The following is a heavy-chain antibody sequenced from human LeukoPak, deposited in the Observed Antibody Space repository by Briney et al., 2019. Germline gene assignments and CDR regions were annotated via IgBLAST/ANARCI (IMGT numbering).Heavy chain of an antibody. CDR2: INHSGST. CDR3: ARRIAAAGTDLLFDY. CDR1: GVSFSGYY. D-gene: IGHD6-13*01. Sequence: SETLSLTCAVYGVSFSGYYWSWIRKPPGKGLEWIGEINHSGSTNYNPSLKSRVTISVDTSKNQFSLKLSSVTAADTAVYYCARRIAAAGTDLLFDYWGQGTLVTVSS. V-gene: IGHV4-34*01. J-gene: IGHJ4*02.